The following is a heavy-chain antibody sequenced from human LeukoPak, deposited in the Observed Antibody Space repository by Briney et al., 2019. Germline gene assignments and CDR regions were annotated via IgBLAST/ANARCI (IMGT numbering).Heavy chain of an antibody. CDR1: GFTFSSYA. J-gene: IGHJ4*02. CDR3: AKDLGIAQQQLVRGDYFDY. Sequence: GGSLRLSCAASGFTFSSYAMSWVRQAPGKGLEWVSAISGSGGSTYYADSVKGRFTISRDNSKNTLYLQMNGLRAEDTAVYYCAKDLGIAQQQLVRGDYFDYWGQGTLVTVSS. V-gene: IGHV3-23*01. CDR2: ISGSGGST. D-gene: IGHD6-13*01.